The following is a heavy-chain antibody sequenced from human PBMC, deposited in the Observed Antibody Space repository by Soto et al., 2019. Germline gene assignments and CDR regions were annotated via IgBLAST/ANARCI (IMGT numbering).Heavy chain of an antibody. Sequence: EVQLVESGGGLVQPGRSLRLSCAASGFTFDDYAMHWVRQATGKGLEWVSGISWNSGSIGYADSVKGRFTISRDNAKNSLYLQMNSLRAEDTALYYCAKSPTTVVAAGWFDLWGQGTLVTVSS. CDR3: AKSPTTVVAAGWFDL. D-gene: IGHD2-15*01. V-gene: IGHV3-9*01. CDR1: GFTFDDYA. J-gene: IGHJ5*02. CDR2: ISWNSGSI.